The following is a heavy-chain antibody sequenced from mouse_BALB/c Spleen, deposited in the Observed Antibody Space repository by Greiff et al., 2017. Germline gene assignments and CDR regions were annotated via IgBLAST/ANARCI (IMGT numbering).Heavy chain of an antibody. CDR1: GFTFSSYA. J-gene: IGHJ4*01. CDR2: ISSGGSYT. Sequence: EVQRVESGGGLVKPGGSLKLSCAASGFTFSSYAMSWVRQSPEKRLEWVAEISSGGSYTYYPDTVTGRFTISRDNAKNTLYLEMSSLRSEDTAMYYCASQYKDAMDYWGQGTSVTVSS. CDR3: ASQYKDAMDY. D-gene: IGHD1-3*01. V-gene: IGHV5-9-4*01.